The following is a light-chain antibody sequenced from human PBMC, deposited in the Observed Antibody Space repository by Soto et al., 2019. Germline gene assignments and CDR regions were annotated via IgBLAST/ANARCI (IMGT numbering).Light chain of an antibody. CDR3: QSYDSSHYV. CDR1: SSNIGAGYD. CDR2: GNS. Sequence: QSVLTQPPSVSGAPGQRVTISCTGSSSNIGAGYDVPWYQQLPGTAPKLLIYGNSNRPSGVPDRFSGSKSGTSASLAITGLQAEDEADYYCQSYDSSHYVFGTGTKVTVL. V-gene: IGLV1-40*01. J-gene: IGLJ1*01.